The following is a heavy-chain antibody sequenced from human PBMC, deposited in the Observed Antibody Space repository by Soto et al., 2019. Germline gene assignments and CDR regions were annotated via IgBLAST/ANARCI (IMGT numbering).Heavy chain of an antibody. J-gene: IGHJ5*02. V-gene: IGHV4-39*07. CDR3: ARERPDGARLDP. CDR2: IFYIGST. D-gene: IGHD6-6*01. Sequence: ETLSLTCTVSGDSISSSNYFRGWIRQPPGKGLEWIGTIFYIGSTYYNPSLKSRVAISVDTSKNQFSLKLSSVTAADTAVYYCARERPDGARLDPWGQGTLVTVSS. CDR1: GDSISSSNYF.